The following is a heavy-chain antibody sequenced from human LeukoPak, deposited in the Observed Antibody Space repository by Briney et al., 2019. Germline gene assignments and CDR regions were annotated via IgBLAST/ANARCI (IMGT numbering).Heavy chain of an antibody. Sequence: PGGSLRLSCAASGFTFSRYVMNWVRQVPGRRPDWVSSISATGGEIFYADSVEGRFTISRDNSNNMVYLQMDSLRTDDTAFCVRRDIYTTSSWGAFDIWGQGTLVTVSS. CDR3: RDIYTTSSWGAFDI. V-gene: IGHV3-23*01. D-gene: IGHD6-6*01. J-gene: IGHJ3*02. CDR2: ISATGGEI. CDR1: GFTFSRYV.